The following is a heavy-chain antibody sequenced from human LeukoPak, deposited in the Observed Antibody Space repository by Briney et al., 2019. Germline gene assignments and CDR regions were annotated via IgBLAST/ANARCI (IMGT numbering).Heavy chain of an antibody. Sequence: ASVKVSCKASGCTFSSYAISWVRQAPGQGLEWMGGIIPIFGTAHYPQTFQGRVKIPADKSTSTAYMELSSLRSEDTAVYHCARVVSPDYDYVWGSYRGNWFDPWGQGTLVTVSS. D-gene: IGHD3-16*02. J-gene: IGHJ5*02. CDR2: IIPIFGTA. V-gene: IGHV1-69*06. CDR1: GCTFSSYA. CDR3: ARVVSPDYDYVWGSYRGNWFDP.